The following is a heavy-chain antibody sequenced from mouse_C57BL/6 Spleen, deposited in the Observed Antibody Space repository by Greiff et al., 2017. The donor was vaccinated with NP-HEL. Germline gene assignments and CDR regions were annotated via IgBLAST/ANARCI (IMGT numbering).Heavy chain of an antibody. CDR2: IDPETGGT. CDR3: TREDYSNFRGYFDV. V-gene: IGHV1-15*01. D-gene: IGHD2-5*01. Sequence: VQLQQSGAELVRPGASVTLSCKASGYTFTDYEMHWVKQTPVHGLEWIGAIDPETGGTAYNQKFKGKAILTADKSSSTAYMELRSLTSEDSAVYYCTREDYSNFRGYFDVWGTGTTVTVSS. CDR1: GYTFTDYE. J-gene: IGHJ1*03.